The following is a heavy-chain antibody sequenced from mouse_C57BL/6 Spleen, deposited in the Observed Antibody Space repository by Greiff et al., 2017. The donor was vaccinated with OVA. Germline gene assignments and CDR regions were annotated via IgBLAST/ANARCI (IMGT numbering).Heavy chain of an antibody. J-gene: IGHJ1*03. D-gene: IGHD2-4*01. Sequence: EVKLQESGPGLVKPSQSLSLTCSVTGYSITSGYYWNWIRQFPGNKLEWMGYISYDGSNNYNPSLKNRISITRDTSKNQFFLKLNSVTTEDTATYYGARGDYDYDENFDVWGTGTTVTVSS. CDR1: GYSITSGYY. CDR3: ARGDYDYDENFDV. CDR2: ISYDGSN. V-gene: IGHV3-6*01.